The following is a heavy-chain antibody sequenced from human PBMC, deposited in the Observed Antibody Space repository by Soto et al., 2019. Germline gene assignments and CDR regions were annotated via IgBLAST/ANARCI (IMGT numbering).Heavy chain of an antibody. D-gene: IGHD3-22*01. J-gene: IGHJ3*02. CDR1: GFTFSSSG. Sequence: EVLLLESGGGLVQPGGSLRLSCAASGFTFSSSGMSWVRQAPGKDLEWVSGISGSGASTYYAASLKGRFTISRDNSMNTLYLQMNSLRVEDTALYDCAKGKSRVYGAFDIWGRGTMVTVSS. CDR2: ISGSGAST. CDR3: AKGKSRVYGAFDI. V-gene: IGHV3-23*01.